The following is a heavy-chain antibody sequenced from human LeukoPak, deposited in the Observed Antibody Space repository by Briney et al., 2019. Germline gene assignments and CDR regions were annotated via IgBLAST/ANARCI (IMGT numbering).Heavy chain of an antibody. J-gene: IGHJ4*02. CDR1: GLTFRTTW. Sequence: PGRSPRLSCATSGLTFRTTWMHWVRHAPGKGLMWVSRMNGEGTTIDYADSVKGRFTVSRDYAKNTLFLQMNNLRTEDTALYFCATARNFRFEYWGQGSLVIVSA. D-gene: IGHD1-7*01. V-gene: IGHV3-74*01. CDR3: ATARNFRFEY. CDR2: MNGEGTTI.